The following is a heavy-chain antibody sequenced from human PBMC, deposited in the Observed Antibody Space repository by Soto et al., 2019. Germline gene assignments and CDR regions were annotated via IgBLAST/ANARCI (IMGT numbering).Heavy chain of an antibody. Sequence: EVQLVESGGGLVQPGGSLKLSCAASGFTFSGSAMHWVRQASGKGLEWVGRIRSKANSYATAYAASVKGRFTISRDDSKNTAYLQMNSLKTEETAVYYCTSSIAVADWYFDLWGRGTLVTVSS. D-gene: IGHD6-19*01. J-gene: IGHJ2*01. V-gene: IGHV3-73*02. CDR2: IRSKANSYAT. CDR3: TSSIAVADWYFDL. CDR1: GFTFSGSA.